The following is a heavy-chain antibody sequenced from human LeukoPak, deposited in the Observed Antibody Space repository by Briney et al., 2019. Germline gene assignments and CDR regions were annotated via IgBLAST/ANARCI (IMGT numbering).Heavy chain of an antibody. CDR2: IYTSGST. Sequence: SETLSLTYTVSGGSISSFNWSWIRQPAGKGLEWIGRIYTSGSTNYNPSLKSRVTMSVDTSKNQFSLKLSSVTAADTAVYYCARDIVVVVAATYWFDPWGQGTLVTVSS. V-gene: IGHV4-4*07. CDR3: ARDIVVVVAATYWFDP. CDR1: GGSISSFN. D-gene: IGHD2-15*01. J-gene: IGHJ5*02.